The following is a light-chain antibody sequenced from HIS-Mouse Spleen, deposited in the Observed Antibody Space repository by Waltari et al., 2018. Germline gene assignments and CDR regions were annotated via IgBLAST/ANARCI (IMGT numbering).Light chain of an antibody. V-gene: IGLV2-23*01. Sequence: QSALTQPASVSGSPGQSTTISCTGTSSDVGSYNLVSLYQQHPGKAPKLMIYEGSKRPSGVSNRFSGSKSGNTASLTISGLQAEDEADYYCCSYAGSSTSVVFGGGTKLTVL. CDR1: SSDVGSYNL. J-gene: IGLJ2*01. CDR2: EGS. CDR3: CSYAGSSTSVV.